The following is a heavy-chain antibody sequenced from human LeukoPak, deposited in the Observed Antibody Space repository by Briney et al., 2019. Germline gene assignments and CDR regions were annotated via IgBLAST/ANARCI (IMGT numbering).Heavy chain of an antibody. J-gene: IGHJ4*02. CDR2: IYYSGST. CDR3: ANGGSGSYYTPSFDY. D-gene: IGHD3-10*01. CDR1: GGSISSGGYY. Sequence: SETLSLTCTVSGGSISSGGYYWSWIRQHPGKGLEWIGYIYYSGSTYYNPSLKSRVTISVDTSKNQFSLKLSSVTAADTAVCYCANGGSGSYYTPSFDYWGQGTLVTVSS. V-gene: IGHV4-31*03.